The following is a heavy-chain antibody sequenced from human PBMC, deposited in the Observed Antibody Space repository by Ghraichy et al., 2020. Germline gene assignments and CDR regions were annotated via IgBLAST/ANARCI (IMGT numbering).Heavy chain of an antibody. CDR3: ARQEDGNYFGY. CDR1: GYSFTSSD. CDR2: INPNSDNT. J-gene: IGHJ4*02. V-gene: IGHV1-2*02. Sequence: ASVKVSCKASGYSFTSSDINWVRQAPGQGLEWMGWINPNSDNTKYAQKFQGRVTMTRDTSISTDYMELSRLRSDDTAVYYCARQEDGNYFGYWGQGTLVTVSS.